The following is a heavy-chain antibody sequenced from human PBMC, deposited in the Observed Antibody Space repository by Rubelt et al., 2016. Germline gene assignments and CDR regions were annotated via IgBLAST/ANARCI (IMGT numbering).Heavy chain of an antibody. V-gene: IGHV4-34*01. Sequence: QVQLQQWGAGLLKPSETLSLTCAVYRGSSSGYYWSWIRQPPGKGLEWIGSIYYNGGTYYNPSLKSRVTISVDTSKNQFPLKLSSVTAADTAGYYCARGPAFWSGYYWGQGTLVTVSS. J-gene: IGHJ4*02. CDR1: RGSSSGYY. D-gene: IGHD3-3*01. CDR2: IYYNGGT. CDR3: ARGPAFWSGYY.